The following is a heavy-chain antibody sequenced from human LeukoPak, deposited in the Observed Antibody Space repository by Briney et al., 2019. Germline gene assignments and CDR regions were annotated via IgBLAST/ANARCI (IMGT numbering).Heavy chain of an antibody. CDR2: ISSSSSYI. Sequence: PGGSLRLSCAASGFTFGSYSMDWVRQAPGKGLEWVSSISSSSSYIYYADSVKGRFTISRDNAKNSLYLQMNSLRSEDTALYYCASVDYYGSGNYYNDVDYWGQGTLVTVSS. J-gene: IGHJ4*02. CDR3: ASVDYYGSGNYYNDVDY. CDR1: GFTFGSYS. D-gene: IGHD3-10*01. V-gene: IGHV3-21*01.